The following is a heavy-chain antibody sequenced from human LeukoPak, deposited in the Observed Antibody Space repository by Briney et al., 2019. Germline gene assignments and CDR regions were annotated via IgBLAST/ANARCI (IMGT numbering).Heavy chain of an antibody. CDR1: GFTFSTYD. CDR3: AREACNGNSCYLLDY. D-gene: IGHD2-15*01. Sequence: GGSLRLSCAASGFTFSTYDMHWVRQATGKGLEWVSTITSAGDRYYPGSVKGRFTISRENAKNSLYLQMDSLRAGDTVVYYCAREACNGNSCYLLDYWGQGTLVTVSS. CDR2: ITSAGDR. J-gene: IGHJ4*02. V-gene: IGHV3-13*01.